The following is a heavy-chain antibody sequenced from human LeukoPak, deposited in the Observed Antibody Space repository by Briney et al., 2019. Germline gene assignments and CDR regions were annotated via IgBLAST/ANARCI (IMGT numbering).Heavy chain of an antibody. CDR1: GFTFSSYE. D-gene: IGHD3-10*01. V-gene: IGHV3-48*03. CDR3: ARGYGSGFFTR. Sequence: PGGSLRLSCAASGFTFSSYEMNWVRQAPGKGLEWASYISSSGSTIYYADSVKGRFTISRDNAKNSLYLQMNSLRAEDTAVYYCARGYGSGFFTRWGQGTLVTVSS. CDR2: ISSSGSTI. J-gene: IGHJ4*02.